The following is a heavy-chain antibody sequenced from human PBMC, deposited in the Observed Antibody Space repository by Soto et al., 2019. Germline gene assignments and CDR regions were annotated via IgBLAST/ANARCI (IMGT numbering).Heavy chain of an antibody. CDR2: IYYSGST. D-gene: IGHD4-17*01. CDR1: GGSISSSSYY. Sequence: QLQLQESGPGLVKPSETLSLTCTVSGGSISSSSYYWGWIRQPPGKGLEWIGSIYYSGSTYYNPSLKSRVTISVDTSKNQFSLKLSSVTAADTAVYYCASTYGDYDGAPQRWGQGTLVTVSS. J-gene: IGHJ4*02. CDR3: ASTYGDYDGAPQR. V-gene: IGHV4-39*01.